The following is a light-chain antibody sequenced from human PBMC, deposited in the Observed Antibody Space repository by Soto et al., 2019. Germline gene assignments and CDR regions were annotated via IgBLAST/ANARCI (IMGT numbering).Light chain of an antibody. Sequence: QSALTQPASVSGSPGQSITISCTGTSSDVGGYNYVSWFQQHPGKAPKLMIYEVSNRPSGVSNRFSGSKSGNTASLTISGLQAEDEADSYCSSYTSGGYVFGTGTKLTVL. J-gene: IGLJ1*01. CDR1: SSDVGGYNY. V-gene: IGLV2-14*01. CDR2: EVS. CDR3: SSYTSGGYV.